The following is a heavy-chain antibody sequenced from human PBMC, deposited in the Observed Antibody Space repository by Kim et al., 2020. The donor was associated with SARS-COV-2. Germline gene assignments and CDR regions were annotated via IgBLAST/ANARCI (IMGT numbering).Heavy chain of an antibody. D-gene: IGHD3-22*01. V-gene: IGHV4-31*02. CDR3: ARDYDSSGYYDI. J-gene: IGHJ4*02. Sequence: TYSSPSIKSRPTISVDTSKNQFSLKLSSVSAADTAVYYCARDYDSSGYYDIWGQGILVTVSS. CDR2: T.